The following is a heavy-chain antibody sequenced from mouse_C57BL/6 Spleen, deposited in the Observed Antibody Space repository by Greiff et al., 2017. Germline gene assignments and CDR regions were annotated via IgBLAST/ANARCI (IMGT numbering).Heavy chain of an antibody. J-gene: IGHJ2*01. CDR2: ISYDGSN. CDR3: ASEGLYYYGSFDY. Sequence: ESGPGLVKPSQSLSLTCSVTGYSITSGYYWNWIRQFPGNKLEWMGYISYDGSNNYNPSLKNRISITRDTSKNQFFLKLNSVTTEDTATYYCASEGLYYYGSFDYWGQGTTLTVSS. D-gene: IGHD1-1*01. CDR1: GYSITSGYY. V-gene: IGHV3-6*01.